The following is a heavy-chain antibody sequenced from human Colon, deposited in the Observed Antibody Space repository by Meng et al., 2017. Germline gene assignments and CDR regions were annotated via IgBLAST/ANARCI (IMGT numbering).Heavy chain of an antibody. CDR3: ARGSSGAHFDY. V-gene: IGHV1-2*02. Sequence: ASVKVSCKASGYTFTGYYMHWVRQAPGQGLEWMGWINPNSGDTNYAQKFQGRVTMTRDTSISTAYMELSRLRSDDTAVYYCARGSSGAHFDYWGQGTLVTVSS. D-gene: IGHD2-15*01. CDR1: GYTFTGYY. J-gene: IGHJ4*02. CDR2: INPNSGDT.